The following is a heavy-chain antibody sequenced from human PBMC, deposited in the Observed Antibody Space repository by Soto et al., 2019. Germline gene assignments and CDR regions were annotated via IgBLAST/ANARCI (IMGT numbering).Heavy chain of an antibody. Sequence: QVQLVQSGAEVKKPGASVKVSCKASGYTFTSYDINWVRQATGQGLEWMGWMNPNSGNTGYAQKFQGRVTMTRNTTISTDYMELSSVRSEDTAVYYCARVPVGSSWHHTPYGMDVWGQGTTVTVSS. D-gene: IGHD6-13*01. CDR3: ARVPVGSSWHHTPYGMDV. J-gene: IGHJ6*02. CDR2: MNPNSGNT. CDR1: GYTFTSYD. V-gene: IGHV1-8*01.